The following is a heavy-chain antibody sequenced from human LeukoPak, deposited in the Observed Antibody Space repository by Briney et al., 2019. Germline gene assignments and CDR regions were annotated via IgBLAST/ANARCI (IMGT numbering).Heavy chain of an antibody. CDR3: ARDPGITMIRGVLRGGYMDV. CDR1: GGSFSGYY. V-gene: IGHV4-34*01. Sequence: SETLSLTCAVYGGSFSGYYWSWIRQPPGKGLEWIGEINHSGSTNYNPSLKSRVTMSVDTSKNQFSLKLSSVTAADTAVYYCARDPGITMIRGVLRGGYMDVWGKGTTVTISS. CDR2: INHSGST. D-gene: IGHD3-10*01. J-gene: IGHJ6*03.